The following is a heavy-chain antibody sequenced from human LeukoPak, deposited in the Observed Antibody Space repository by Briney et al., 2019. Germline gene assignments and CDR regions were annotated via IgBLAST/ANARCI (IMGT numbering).Heavy chain of an antibody. D-gene: IGHD3-22*01. Sequence: ASVKVSCKASGYTFTGYYMHWVRQAPGQGLEWMGWINPNSGGTKYVQKFQGRVTMTRDTSISTAYMELSSLRSDDTAVYYCAREPDDVITNLLPHDAFDIWGQGTMVTVSS. V-gene: IGHV1-2*02. CDR1: GYTFTGYY. J-gene: IGHJ3*02. CDR3: AREPDDVITNLLPHDAFDI. CDR2: INPNSGGT.